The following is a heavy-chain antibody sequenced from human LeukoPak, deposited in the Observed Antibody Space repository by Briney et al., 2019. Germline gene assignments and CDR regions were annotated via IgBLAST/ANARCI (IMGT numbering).Heavy chain of an antibody. D-gene: IGHD6-19*01. V-gene: IGHV1-2*02. CDR3: ASGSSGPNYYYYYYMDV. CDR1: GYTFTGYY. CDR2: INPNSGGT. J-gene: IGHJ6*03. Sequence: ASVKVSCKASGYTFTGYYMHWVRQAPGRGLEWMGWINPNSGGTNYAQKFQGRVTMTRDTSISTAYMELSRLRSDDTAVYYCASGSSGPNYYYYYYMDVWGKGTTVTVSS.